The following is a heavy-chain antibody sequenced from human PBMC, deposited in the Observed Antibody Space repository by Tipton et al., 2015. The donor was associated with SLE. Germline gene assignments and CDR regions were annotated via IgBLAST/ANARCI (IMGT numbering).Heavy chain of an antibody. CDR1: GGSISSGSYY. Sequence: LRLSCTVSGGSISSGSYYWSWIRQPAGKGLEWIGHIYTSGSTNYNPSLKSRVTISVDTSKNQFSLKLSSVTAADTAVYYCARDTHSSGYPHAFEIWGQGKMVTVSS. J-gene: IGHJ3*02. D-gene: IGHD3-22*01. CDR2: IYTSGST. V-gene: IGHV4-61*09. CDR3: ARDTHSSGYPHAFEI.